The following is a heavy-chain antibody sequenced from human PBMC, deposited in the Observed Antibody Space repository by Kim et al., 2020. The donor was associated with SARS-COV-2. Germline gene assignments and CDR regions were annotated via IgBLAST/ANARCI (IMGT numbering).Heavy chain of an antibody. D-gene: IGHD6-19*01. CDR1: GFTVSSNY. CDR3: PREVAVAGIHYYYYGMEV. V-gene: IGHV3-66*01. CDR2: IYSGGST. J-gene: IGHJ6*01. Sequence: GGSLRLSCAVSGFTVSSNYMSWVRQAPGKGLEWVSVIYSGGSTYYADSVKGRFTISRDNSKNTLYLQMNSLRAEDTAVYKCPREVAVAGIHYYYYGMEV.